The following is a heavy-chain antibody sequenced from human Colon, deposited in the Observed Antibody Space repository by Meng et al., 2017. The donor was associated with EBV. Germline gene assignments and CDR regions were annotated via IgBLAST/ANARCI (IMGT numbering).Heavy chain of an antibody. CDR1: GYSITNNGYY. J-gene: IGHJ4*02. Sequence: LQLQESGPGRLKRSENLSRTCSVSGYSITNNGYYWGWIRKAPGKGLEWIGSIFYSGNTYFNPSLKTRVTISVDTSKNQFSLKLSSVTAADTAIYYCARERGGVTRDFDSWGQGALVTVSS. CDR2: IFYSGNT. D-gene: IGHD3-16*01. V-gene: IGHV4-39*07. CDR3: ARERGGVTRDFDS.